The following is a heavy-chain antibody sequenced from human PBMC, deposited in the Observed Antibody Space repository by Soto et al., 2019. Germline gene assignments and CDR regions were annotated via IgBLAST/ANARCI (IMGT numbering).Heavy chain of an antibody. CDR1: GGTFSSYT. V-gene: IGHV1-69*02. Sequence: ASVKVSCKASGGTFSSYTISWVRQAPGQGLEWMGRIIPILGIANYAQKFQGRVTITADKSTSTAYMELSSLRSEDTAVYYCARGRIYGSGNVYYFDYWGQGTLVTVSS. CDR3: ARGRIYGSGNVYYFDY. D-gene: IGHD3-10*01. CDR2: IIPILGIA. J-gene: IGHJ4*02.